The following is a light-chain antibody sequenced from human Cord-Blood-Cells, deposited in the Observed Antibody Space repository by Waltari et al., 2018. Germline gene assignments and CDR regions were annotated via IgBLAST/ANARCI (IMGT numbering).Light chain of an antibody. V-gene: IGKV3-15*01. Sequence: EIVMTQSPATLSVSPGERATLSCRASQSVSSNLAWYQQKPGEAPRLLIYGASTRATGTPARFSGSGSGTEFTLTISSLQSEDCAVYYWQQYNNWPQTFGQGTKLKIK. J-gene: IGKJ2*01. CDR2: GAS. CDR1: QSVSSN. CDR3: QQYNNWPQT.